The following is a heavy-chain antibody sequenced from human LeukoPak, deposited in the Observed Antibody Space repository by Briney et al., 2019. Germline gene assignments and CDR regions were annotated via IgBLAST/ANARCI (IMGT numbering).Heavy chain of an antibody. V-gene: IGHV4-59*01. J-gene: IGHJ3*02. CDR1: GGSISSYC. CDR3: ARETLDAFDI. CDR2: IYYSGST. Sequence: PSETLSLTCTVSGGSISSYCWSWIRQPPGKGLEWIGYIYYSGSTNYNPSLKSRVTISVDTSKNQFSLKLSSVTAADTAVYYCARETLDAFDIWGQGTMVTVSS.